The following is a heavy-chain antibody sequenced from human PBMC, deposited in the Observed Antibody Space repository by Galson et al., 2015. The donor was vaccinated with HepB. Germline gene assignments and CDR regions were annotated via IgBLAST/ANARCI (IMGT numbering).Heavy chain of an antibody. D-gene: IGHD2-15*01. CDR1: GFTFSSYA. J-gene: IGHJ5*02. CDR2: ISGSGGST. V-gene: IGHV3-23*01. Sequence: SLRLSCAASGFTFSSYAMSWVRQAPGKGLEWVSAISGSGGSTYYADSVKGRFTISRDNSKNTLYLQMNSLRAEDTAVYYCAKDGGYCTGGSCYPWFDPWGQGTLVTVSS. CDR3: AKDGGYCTGGSCYPWFDP.